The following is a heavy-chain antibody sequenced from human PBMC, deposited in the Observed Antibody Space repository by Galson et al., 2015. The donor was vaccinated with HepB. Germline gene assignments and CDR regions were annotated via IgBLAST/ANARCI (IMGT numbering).Heavy chain of an antibody. CDR1: GYTFPNYA. J-gene: IGHJ6*02. V-gene: IGHV1-3*01. CDR2: INAGIGNT. CDR3: ARAPSNCGGGGCNLRDYFYYGMDV. D-gene: IGHD2-15*01. Sequence: SVKVSCKASGYTFPNYAMHWVRQAPGQRLEWMGWINAGIGNTEYSQNLQGRVTITRDTSASTAYMELNSLRSEDTAVYYCARAPSNCGGGGCNLRDYFYYGMDVWGQGTTVTVSS.